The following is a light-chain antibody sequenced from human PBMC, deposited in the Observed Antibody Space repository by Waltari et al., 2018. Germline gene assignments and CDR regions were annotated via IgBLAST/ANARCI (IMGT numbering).Light chain of an antibody. Sequence: AIQLHQYPSSLSASVGDRVIITCRSSQGISSALAWYQQKPGKAPKLLIYDASSLQSGVPSRFSGSGSGTDFTLTISSLQPEDFATYYCQQLRAFGPGTKVDIK. J-gene: IGKJ3*01. CDR3: QQLRA. CDR2: DAS. CDR1: QGISSA. V-gene: IGKV1-13*02.